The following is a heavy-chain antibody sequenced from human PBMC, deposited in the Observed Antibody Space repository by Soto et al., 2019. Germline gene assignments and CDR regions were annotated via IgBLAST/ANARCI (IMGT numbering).Heavy chain of an antibody. D-gene: IGHD2-2*02. J-gene: IGHJ4*02. V-gene: IGHV3-21*01. CDR1: GFTFSSYS. Sequence: GGSLRLSCAASGFTFSSYSMNWVRQAPGKGLEWVSSISSSSSYIYYADSVKGRFTISRDNAKNSLYLQMNSLRAEDTAVYYCARDRGYCSSTSCYTYYFDYWGQGTLVTVSS. CDR2: ISSSSSYI. CDR3: ARDRGYCSSTSCYTYYFDY.